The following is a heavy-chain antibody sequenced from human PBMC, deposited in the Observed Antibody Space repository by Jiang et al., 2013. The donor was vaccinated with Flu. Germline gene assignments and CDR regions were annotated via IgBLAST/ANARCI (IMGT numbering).Heavy chain of an antibody. J-gene: IGHJ5*02. CDR3: TRGLSYNYLYWFDP. D-gene: IGHD5-24*01. Sequence: VQLLESGGGLVQPGRSLRLSCTASGFTFGDYAMSWVRQAPGKGLEWVGFIRSKAYGGTTEYAASVKGRFTISRDDSKSIAYLQMNSLKSEDTAVYYCTRGLSYNYLYWFDPWGQGTLVTVSS. CDR2: IRSKAYGGTT. V-gene: IGHV3-49*04. CDR1: GFTFGDYA.